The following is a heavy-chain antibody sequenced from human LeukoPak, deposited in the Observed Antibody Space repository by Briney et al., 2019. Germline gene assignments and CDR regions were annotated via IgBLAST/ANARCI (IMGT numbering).Heavy chain of an antibody. D-gene: IGHD3-22*01. CDR1: GGTFSSYA. CDR3: ARFGAFYDSSGYYYDY. CDR2: IIPIFGTA. V-gene: IGHV1-69*13. Sequence: SVKVPCKASGGTFSSYAISWVRQAPGQGLEWMGGIIPIFGTANYAQKFQGRVTITADESTSTAYMELSSLRSEDTAVYYCARFGAFYDSSGYYYDYWGQGTLVTVSS. J-gene: IGHJ4*02.